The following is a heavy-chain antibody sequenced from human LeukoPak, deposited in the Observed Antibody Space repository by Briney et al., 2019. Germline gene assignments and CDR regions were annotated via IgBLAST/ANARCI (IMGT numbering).Heavy chain of an antibody. D-gene: IGHD3-16*01. CDR3: ARGDAGYYYGMDV. V-gene: IGHV3-48*03. CDR1: GFTFSSYE. Sequence: GSLRLSCAASGFTFSSYEMNWVRQAPGKGLEWVSYISGSGSTIYYADSVKGRFTISRDNAKNSLNLQMNSLRAEDTAVYYCARGDAGYYYGMDVWGQGTTVTVSS. CDR2: ISGSGSTI. J-gene: IGHJ6*02.